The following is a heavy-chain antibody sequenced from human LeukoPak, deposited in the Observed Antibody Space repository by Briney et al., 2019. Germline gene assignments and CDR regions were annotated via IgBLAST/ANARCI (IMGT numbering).Heavy chain of an antibody. CDR2: ISSSSKHM. Sequence: GGSLRLSCAASGFIFRTYSMNWVRQAPGKGLEWVPSISSSSKHMYYADSVKGRFSISRDDAKNSLFLQMNGLRAEDTAVYYCVRDMTTTTTCYLQHWGQGTLVTVSS. CDR1: GFIFRTYS. V-gene: IGHV3-21*01. CDR3: VRDMTTTTTCYLQH. J-gene: IGHJ1*01. D-gene: IGHD4-17*01.